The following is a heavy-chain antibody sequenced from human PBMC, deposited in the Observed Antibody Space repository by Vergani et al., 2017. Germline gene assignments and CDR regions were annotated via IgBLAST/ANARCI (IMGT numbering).Heavy chain of an antibody. Sequence: QVQLVESGGGVVQPGRSLRLSCAASGFTFSSYAMHWVRQAPGKGLGWVAVISYDGSNKYYADSVKGRFTISRDNSKNTLYLQMNSLRAEDTAVYYCARAIVVSLAFDYWGQGTLVTVSS. CDR1: GFTFSSYA. D-gene: IGHD2-2*01. CDR2: ISYDGSNK. V-gene: IGHV3-30*04. CDR3: ARAIVVSLAFDY. J-gene: IGHJ4*02.